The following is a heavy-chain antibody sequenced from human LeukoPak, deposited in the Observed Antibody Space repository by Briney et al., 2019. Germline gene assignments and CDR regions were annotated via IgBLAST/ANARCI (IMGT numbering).Heavy chain of an antibody. CDR1: GFTLSIAW. Sequence: GGSLRLSCAASGFTLSIAWMSWVRQAPGKGLEWVGRIKSRGGGETRDYAAPVKDRFIISRDDSKNTLYLQMNSLRTEDTAIYYCAAVGEWLSNAFNTWGQGTLVTVSA. CDR2: IKSRGGGETR. J-gene: IGHJ3*02. D-gene: IGHD3-3*01. V-gene: IGHV3-15*01. CDR3: AAVGEWLSNAFNT.